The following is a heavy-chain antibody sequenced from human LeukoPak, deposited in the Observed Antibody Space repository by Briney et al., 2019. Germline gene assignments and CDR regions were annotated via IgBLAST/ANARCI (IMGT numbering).Heavy chain of an antibody. V-gene: IGHV1-69*13. J-gene: IGHJ3*02. CDR3: ARGRELLRDAFDI. D-gene: IGHD1-26*01. CDR1: GYTFTSYA. CDR2: IIPIFGTA. Sequence: ASVKVSCKASGYTFTSYAISWVRQAPGQGLEWMGGIIPIFGTANHAQKFQGRVTITADESTSTAYMELSSLRSEDTAVYYCARGRELLRDAFDIWGQGTMVTVSS.